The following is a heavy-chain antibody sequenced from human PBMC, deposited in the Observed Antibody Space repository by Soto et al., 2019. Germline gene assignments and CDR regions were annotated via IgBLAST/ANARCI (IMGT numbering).Heavy chain of an antibody. D-gene: IGHD3-10*01. CDR2: INAGNGNT. CDR3: ARGVWGHGSGSYLLGY. V-gene: IGHV1-3*01. Sequence: QVQLVQSGAEVKKPGASVKVSCKASGYTFTSYAMHWVRQAPGQRLEWMGWINAGNGNTKYSQKFQGRVTITRDTSASTAYMELSSLRSEDTAVYYCARGVWGHGSGSYLLGYWGQGTLVTVSS. J-gene: IGHJ4*02. CDR1: GYTFTSYA.